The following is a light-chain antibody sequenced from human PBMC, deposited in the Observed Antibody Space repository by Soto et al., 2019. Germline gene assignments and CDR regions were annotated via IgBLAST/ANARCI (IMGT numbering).Light chain of an antibody. V-gene: IGLV2-14*03. J-gene: IGLJ2*01. CDR1: SSDVGGYNY. Sequence: QSALTQPASVSGSPGQSITISCTGTSSDVGGYNYVSWYQQHPGKAPKLMIYDVSSRPSGVSNRFSGSKSGNTASLTISGLQAESEADYYRTSYTSSSTRGVFGGGTKLTAL. CDR2: DVS. CDR3: TSYTSSSTRGV.